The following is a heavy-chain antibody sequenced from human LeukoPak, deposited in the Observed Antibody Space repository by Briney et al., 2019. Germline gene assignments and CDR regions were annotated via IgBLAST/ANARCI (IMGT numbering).Heavy chain of an antibody. Sequence: GGSLRLSCAASGFRFSGFWMSWVRQAPGKGLVWVSRINSDGSSTSYADSVKGRFTISRDNAKNTLYLQMSSLRAEDTAVYYCARVSMGYYENYWGQGTLVTVSS. CDR3: ARVSMGYYENY. CDR2: INSDGSST. CDR1: GFRFSGFW. J-gene: IGHJ4*02. D-gene: IGHD3-3*01. V-gene: IGHV3-74*01.